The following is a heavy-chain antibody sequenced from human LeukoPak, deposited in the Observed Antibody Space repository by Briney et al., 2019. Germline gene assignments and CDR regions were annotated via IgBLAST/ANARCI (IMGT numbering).Heavy chain of an antibody. V-gene: IGHV3-7*01. CDR1: GFTFSTYW. Sequence: PGGSLRLSCAASGFTFSTYWMSWVPQAPGKGLGGVANIKQDGSDKFYVDSVKGRFTISRDNAKNSMYLQMSSLRAEDTAIYYCARVLPVASRDYWGQGTLVTVSS. J-gene: IGHJ4*02. CDR3: ARVLPVASRDY. CDR2: IKQDGSDK. D-gene: IGHD2-2*01.